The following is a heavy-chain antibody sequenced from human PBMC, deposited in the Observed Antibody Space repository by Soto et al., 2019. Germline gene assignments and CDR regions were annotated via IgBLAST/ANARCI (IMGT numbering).Heavy chain of an antibody. V-gene: IGHV3-15*07. CDR3: TATAAPGVDV. D-gene: IGHD6-25*01. J-gene: IGHJ6*02. CDR2: IKSRVDGGAT. CDR1: GFSFSHAW. Sequence: EAQLVESGGGLAKPGGSLRLSCAASGFSFSHAWMNWVRQAPGKGLEWVGRIKSRVDGGATDFAAPVKGRFTVSRDDSENTVSLQMNSLKTEDTATYYCTATAAPGVDVWGPGTTVIVSS.